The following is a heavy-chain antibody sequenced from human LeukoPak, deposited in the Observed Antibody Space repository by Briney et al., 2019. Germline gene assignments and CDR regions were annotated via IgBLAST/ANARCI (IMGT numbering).Heavy chain of an antibody. CDR3: AKTRFSGSYSPFDY. J-gene: IGHJ4*02. CDR2: SHHSGST. CDR1: GASISSSGYY. V-gene: IGHV4-39*01. D-gene: IGHD1-26*01. Sequence: SETLSLTCTVSGASISSSGYYWGWIRQPPGKGLEWIGSSHHSGSTYYNPSLKSRVNISVDTSKKQFSLKVISVTAADTAVYYCAKTRFSGSYSPFDYWGQGTLVTVSS.